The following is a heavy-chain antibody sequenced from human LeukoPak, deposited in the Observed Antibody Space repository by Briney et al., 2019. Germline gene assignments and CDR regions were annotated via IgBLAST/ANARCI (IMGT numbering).Heavy chain of an antibody. CDR1: GFTFGNSW. J-gene: IGHJ6*03. D-gene: IGHD3-3*01. CDR2: LNQYGNKK. V-gene: IGHV3-7*01. CDR3: ARPPTISRVRFLGRRPRGVYYYSMDV. Sequence: GGSLRLSFAASGFTFGNSWMTWFRQAPGKGLEWVAYLNQYGNKKYYVDSVEGRFTITRDNAKNSLYLQMTRLRAENTAVYYCARPPTISRVRFLGRRPRGVYYYSMDVWGKGTTVTVSS.